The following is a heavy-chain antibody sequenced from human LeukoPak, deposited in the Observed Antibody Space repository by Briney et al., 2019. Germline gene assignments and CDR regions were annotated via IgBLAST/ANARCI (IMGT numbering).Heavy chain of an antibody. CDR1: GYSFSNYY. Sequence: GESLKISWXGSGYSFSNYYIDWVRKMPGKGLKGMGVMYPGGSDIRYSPSFQGQVTISADKSIDTAYLQWSSLKTSDSAMYYCSSRTGSYYPFDSWGQGTLVTVSS. V-gene: IGHV5-51*01. J-gene: IGHJ4*02. CDR3: SSRTGSYYPFDS. D-gene: IGHD1-26*01. CDR2: MYPGGSDI.